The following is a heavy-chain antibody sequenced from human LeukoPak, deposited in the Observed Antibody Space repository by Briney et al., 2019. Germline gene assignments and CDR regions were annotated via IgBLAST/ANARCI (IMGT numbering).Heavy chain of an antibody. Sequence: SETLSLTCTVSGGSISSSCYCWGSLRQPPGRGLEWIGRIYYSGSTYYNPSLTSRVTISVDTSKTQFSLKLSSVTAADTTVYYCAWQSILDAFDIWGQGTMVSVSS. J-gene: IGHJ3*02. V-gene: IGHV4-39*01. CDR1: GGSISSSCYC. CDR3: AWQSILDAFDI. CDR2: IYYSGST.